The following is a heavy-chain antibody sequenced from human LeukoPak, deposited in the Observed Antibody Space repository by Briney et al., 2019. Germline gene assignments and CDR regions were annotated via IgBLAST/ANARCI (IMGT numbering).Heavy chain of an antibody. CDR3: ARTAGAFDI. Sequence: GESLKISCRGSGYSFTSYWIGWVRQIPGKGLEWLGIIYPGDSDTRYSPSFQGKVTISADKSISTAYMQVSSLKASDTAMYYCARTAGAFDIWGQGTMVTVST. CDR2: IYPGDSDT. D-gene: IGHD6-19*01. V-gene: IGHV5-51*01. J-gene: IGHJ3*02. CDR1: GYSFTSYW.